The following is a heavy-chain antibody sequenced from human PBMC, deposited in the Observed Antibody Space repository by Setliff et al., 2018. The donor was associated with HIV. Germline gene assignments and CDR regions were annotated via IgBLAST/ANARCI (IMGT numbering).Heavy chain of an antibody. CDR2: INSDGTEK. Sequence: PGGSLRLSCIASAFSFNNYYMTWVRQAPGKGPEWVANINSDGTEKNYADSVRGRFTISRDNSKNSVYLQMNGLRVEDTAVYYCARLRINDYWGQGTPVTVSS. CDR3: ARLRINDY. J-gene: IGHJ4*02. CDR1: AFSFNNYY. V-gene: IGHV3-7*01.